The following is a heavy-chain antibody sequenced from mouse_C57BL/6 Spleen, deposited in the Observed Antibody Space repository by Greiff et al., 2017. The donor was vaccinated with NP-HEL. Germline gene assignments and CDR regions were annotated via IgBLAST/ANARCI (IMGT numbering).Heavy chain of an antibody. D-gene: IGHD1-3*01. V-gene: IGHV1-69*01. CDR1: GYTFTSYW. Sequence: QVQLKQPGAELVMPGASVKLSCKASGYTFTSYWMHWVKQRPGQGLEWIGEIDPSDSYTNYNQKFKGKSTLTVDKSSSTAYMQLSSLTSEDSAVYYGARYNSTTAMDYWGQGTSVTVSS. J-gene: IGHJ4*01. CDR2: IDPSDSYT. CDR3: ARYNSTTAMDY.